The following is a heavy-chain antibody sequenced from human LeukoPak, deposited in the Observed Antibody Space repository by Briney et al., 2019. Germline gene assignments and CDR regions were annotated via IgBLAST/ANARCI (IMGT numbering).Heavy chain of an antibody. Sequence: GGSLRLSCAASGFTFSSYSMNWVRQAPGKGLEWVSYISSSSSTIYYADSVKGRFTISRDNAKNSLYLQMNSLRDGDTAVYYCARASFQRWLQLGGDWGQGALVTVSS. J-gene: IGHJ4*02. CDR2: ISSSSSTI. CDR3: ARASFQRWLQLGGD. D-gene: IGHD5-24*01. CDR1: GFTFSSYS. V-gene: IGHV3-48*02.